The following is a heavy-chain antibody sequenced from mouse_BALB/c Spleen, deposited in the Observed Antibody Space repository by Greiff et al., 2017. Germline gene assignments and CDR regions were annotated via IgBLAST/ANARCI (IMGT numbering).Heavy chain of an antibody. J-gene: IGHJ2*01. CDR3: AREGYPPYFDY. Sequence: DVMLVEPGAGLVQPGGSRKLSCAASGFTFSSFGMHWVRQAPEKGLEWVAYISSVSSTIYYADTVKGRFTISRDNPKNTLFLQMTSLRSEDTAMYYCAREGYPPYFDYWGQGTTLTVSS. V-gene: IGHV5-17*02. D-gene: IGHD5-1-1*01. CDR1: GFTFSSFG. CDR2: ISSVSSTI.